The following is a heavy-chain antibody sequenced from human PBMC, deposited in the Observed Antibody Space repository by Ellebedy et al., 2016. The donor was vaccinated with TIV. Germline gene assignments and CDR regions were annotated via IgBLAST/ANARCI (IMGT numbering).Heavy chain of an antibody. V-gene: IGHV3-43D*03. J-gene: IGHJ4*02. D-gene: IGHD6-19*01. CDR3: AKDKMVGSTGWYLDY. CDR2: ISWDGDRT. Sequence: GESLKISCAASGFTFDDYAMHWVRQAPGKGLEWVSLISWDGDRTYYADSVKGRFTISRDNSKNSLYLQMNTLRAEDTALYYCAKDKMVGSTGWYLDYWGQGTLVTVSS. CDR1: GFTFDDYA.